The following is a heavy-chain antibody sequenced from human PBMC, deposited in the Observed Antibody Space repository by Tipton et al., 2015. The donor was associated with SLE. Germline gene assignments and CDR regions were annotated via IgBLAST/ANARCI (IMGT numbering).Heavy chain of an antibody. J-gene: IGHJ3*02. CDR2: IYTSGYT. CDR3: ARNPITMVRGVIPGAFDI. Sequence: TLSLTCTVSGGSISSGSYYWTWVRQPAGKRLEWIGHIYTSGYTNYNPPLKSRVTISVDTSKNQFSLKLSSVTAADTAVYYCARNPITMVRGVIPGAFDIWGQGTMVTVSS. D-gene: IGHD3-10*01. CDR1: GGSISSGSYY. V-gene: IGHV4-61*09.